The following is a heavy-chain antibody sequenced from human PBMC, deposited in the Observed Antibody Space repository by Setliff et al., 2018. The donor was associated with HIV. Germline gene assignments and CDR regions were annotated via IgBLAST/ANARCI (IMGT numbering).Heavy chain of an antibody. CDR2: INWNGGST. D-gene: IGHD2-21*02. J-gene: IGHJ6*03. V-gene: IGHV3-20*04. CDR3: ARVRETSGGYWGNFYYYMDV. Sequence: GGSLRLSCAASGFTFDDYGMSWVRQAPGKGLEWVSGINWNGGSTGYADSVKGRFTISRDNAKNSLYLQMNSLRAEDTALYYCARVRETSGGYWGNFYYYMDVWGKGTTVTVSS. CDR1: GFTFDDYG.